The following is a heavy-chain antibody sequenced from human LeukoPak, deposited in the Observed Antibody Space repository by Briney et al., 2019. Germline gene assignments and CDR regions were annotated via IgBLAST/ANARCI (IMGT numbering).Heavy chain of an antibody. Sequence: PSETLSLTCTVSGGSISSYDWSWIRQPPGKGLEWIGYIYYSGSTNYNPSLKSRVTISVDTSKNQFSLKLSSVTAADTAVYYCARGSRDSVWFDPWGQGTLVTVSS. J-gene: IGHJ5*02. CDR2: IYYSGST. D-gene: IGHD6-13*01. CDR1: GGSISSYD. CDR3: ARGSRDSVWFDP. V-gene: IGHV4-59*01.